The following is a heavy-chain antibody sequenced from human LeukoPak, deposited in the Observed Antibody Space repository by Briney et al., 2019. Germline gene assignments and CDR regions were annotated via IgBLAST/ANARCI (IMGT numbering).Heavy chain of an antibody. CDR1: GFTFSSYA. CDR3: ARDPYGSSSLDY. D-gene: IGHD3-22*01. V-gene: IGHV3-30-3*01. Sequence: GGSLRLSCAASGFTFSSYAMHWVRQAPGKGLEWVAVISYDGSNKYYADSVKGRFTISRDNSKSTLYLQMNSLRAEDTAVYYCARDPYGSSSLDYWGQGTLVTVSS. CDR2: ISYDGSNK. J-gene: IGHJ4*02.